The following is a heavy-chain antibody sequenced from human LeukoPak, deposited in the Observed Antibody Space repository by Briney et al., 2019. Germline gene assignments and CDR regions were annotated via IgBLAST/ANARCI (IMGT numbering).Heavy chain of an antibody. D-gene: IGHD6-6*01. CDR1: GYTFTGDF. J-gene: IGHJ5*02. V-gene: IGHV1-2*02. CDR3: ARGNIATRRGENWFDP. Sequence: GASVKVSCKASGYTFTGDFIHWVRQAPGQGLEWKGWINSDSGGTNYTRKFQGRVTMTRDTPISTACMELSSLRSDDTAVFYCARGNIATRRGENWFDPWGQGTLVTVSS. CDR2: INSDSGGT.